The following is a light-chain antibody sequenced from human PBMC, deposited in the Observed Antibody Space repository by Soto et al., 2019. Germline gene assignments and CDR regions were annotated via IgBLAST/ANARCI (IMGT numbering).Light chain of an antibody. CDR1: QSVDTTF. Sequence: EIVLTQSPGSLSLSPGQRATLSCRASQSVDTTFFAWYQKKPGQAPRLLIYGASSRATGIPDRFSGSGSGTDFTLTISRLEPEDFAVYYCQQYGSSGWTFGQGTKVEIK. V-gene: IGKV3-20*01. J-gene: IGKJ1*01. CDR3: QQYGSSGWT. CDR2: GAS.